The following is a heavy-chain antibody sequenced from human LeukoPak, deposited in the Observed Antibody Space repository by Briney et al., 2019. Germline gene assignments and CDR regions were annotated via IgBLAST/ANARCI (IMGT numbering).Heavy chain of an antibody. Sequence: TSETLSLTCTVSGGSVSSGSYYWSWIRQPPGKGLEWIGYIYYSGSTNYNPSLKSRVTISVDTSKNQFSLKLSSVTAADTAVYYCARGQADHLDVFDIWGQGTMVTVSS. V-gene: IGHV4-61*01. J-gene: IGHJ3*02. CDR1: GGSVSSGSYY. CDR2: IYYSGST. CDR3: ARGQADHLDVFDI.